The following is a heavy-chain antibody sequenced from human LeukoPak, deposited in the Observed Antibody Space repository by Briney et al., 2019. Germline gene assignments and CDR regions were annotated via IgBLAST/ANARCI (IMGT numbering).Heavy chain of an antibody. Sequence: SETLSLTCTVSGGSISRSGSYWGWIRQPPGKGLKWIGIIYSSGRTSYNPSLKSRITISVDTSKNQFSLKLSSVTAADTALYYCASYRSGSMFDYWGQGTLVTVSS. D-gene: IGHD2/OR15-2a*01. CDR2: IYSSGRT. CDR1: GGSISRSGSY. J-gene: IGHJ4*02. CDR3: ASYRSGSMFDY. V-gene: IGHV4-39*01.